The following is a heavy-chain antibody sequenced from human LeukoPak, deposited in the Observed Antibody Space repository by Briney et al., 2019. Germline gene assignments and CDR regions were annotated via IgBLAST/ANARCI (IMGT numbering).Heavy chain of an antibody. CDR2: IWYDGSNK. Sequence: GGSLRLSCAASGFTFSSYGMHWVRQAPGKGLEWVAVIWYDGSNKYYADSVKGRFTISRDNSKNTLYLQMNSLRAEDTAVYYCARDSGVVRYYFDYRGQGTLVTVSS. CDR3: ARDSGVVRYYFDY. D-gene: IGHD3-3*01. V-gene: IGHV3-33*01. J-gene: IGHJ4*02. CDR1: GFTFSSYG.